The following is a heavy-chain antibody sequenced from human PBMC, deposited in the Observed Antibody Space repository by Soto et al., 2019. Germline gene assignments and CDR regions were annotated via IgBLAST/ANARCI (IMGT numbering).Heavy chain of an antibody. CDR3: ARDVLASGWYYFDY. D-gene: IGHD6-19*01. CDR1: GGTFSSYA. Sequence: QVQLVQSGAEVKKPGSSVKVSCKASGGTFSSYAISWVRQAPGQGLEWMGGIIPIFGTANYAQKFQGRVTITADESTSTAYMELSSLRPEDTAVYYCARDVLASGWYYFDYWGQGTLVTVSS. CDR2: IIPIFGTA. V-gene: IGHV1-69*01. J-gene: IGHJ4*02.